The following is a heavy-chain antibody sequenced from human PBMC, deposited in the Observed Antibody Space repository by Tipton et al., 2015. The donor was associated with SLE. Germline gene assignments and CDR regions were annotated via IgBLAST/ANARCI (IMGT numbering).Heavy chain of an antibody. Sequence: QLVQSGAEVKKPGASVKVSCKASGYTFTSFAIHWVRQAPGQRLEWMGWISAGNGDTHFSQNFQDRVTITRDTSSSTAYMELSSLRSEETAVYYCARGKWSSGSYYFDYWGQGTLVTVSS. CDR1: GYTFTSFA. V-gene: IGHV1-3*01. CDR2: ISAGNGDT. CDR3: ARGKWSSGSYYFDY. D-gene: IGHD6-19*01. J-gene: IGHJ4*02.